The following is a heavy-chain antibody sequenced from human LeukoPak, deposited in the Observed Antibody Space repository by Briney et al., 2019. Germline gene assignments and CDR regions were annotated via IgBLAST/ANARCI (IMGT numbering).Heavy chain of an antibody. D-gene: IGHD3-9*01. V-gene: IGHV3-30*04. Sequence: GRSLRLSCAASGFTFSSYAMHWVRQAPGKGLEWVAVISYDGSNKYYADSVKGRFTISRDNSKNTLYLQMNSLRAEDTAVYYRARDEIDYDILFPGYWGQGTLVTVSS. CDR3: ARDEIDYDILFPGY. J-gene: IGHJ4*02. CDR1: GFTFSSYA. CDR2: ISYDGSNK.